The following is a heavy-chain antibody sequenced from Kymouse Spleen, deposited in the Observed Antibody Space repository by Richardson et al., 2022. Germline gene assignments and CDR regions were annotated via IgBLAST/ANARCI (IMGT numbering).Heavy chain of an antibody. CDR3: ARLCTTCWFDP. Sequence: QLQLQESGPGLVKPSETLSLTCTVSGGSISSSSYYWGWIRQPPGKGLEWIGSIYYSGSTYYNPSLKSRVTISVDTSKNQFSLKLSSVTAADTAVYYCARLCTTCWFDPWGQGTLVTVSS. V-gene: IGHV4-39*01. D-gene: IGHD1-1*01. CDR2: IYYSGST. CDR1: GGSISSSSYY. J-gene: IGHJ5*02.